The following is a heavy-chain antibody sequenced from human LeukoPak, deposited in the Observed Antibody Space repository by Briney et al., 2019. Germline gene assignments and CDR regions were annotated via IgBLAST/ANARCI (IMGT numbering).Heavy chain of an antibody. J-gene: IGHJ4*02. CDR3: AKAFNYEYYDFWSGYYFFDY. D-gene: IGHD3-3*01. V-gene: IGHV3-23*01. CDR2: ISGSGGST. Sequence: GGSLRLSCAASGFTFSSYAMSWVRQAPGKGLEWVSAISGSGGSTYYADSVKGRFTISRDNSKNTLYLQMNSLRAEDTAVYDCAKAFNYEYYDFWSGYYFFDYWGQGTLVTVSS. CDR1: GFTFSSYA.